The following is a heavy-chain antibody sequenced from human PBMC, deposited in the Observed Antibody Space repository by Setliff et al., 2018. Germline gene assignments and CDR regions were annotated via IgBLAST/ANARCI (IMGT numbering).Heavy chain of an antibody. CDR3: ASDTNGQVGNYYYYYTDV. Sequence: ASVKVSCKTSGYTFTSYGIIWVRQAPGRGLEWMGWISALNGNTKYAEKFQGRVTMTTDTSTSTAYMELRSLRSDDTAVYYCASDTNGQVGNYYYYYTDVWGKGTTVTVSS. J-gene: IGHJ6*03. CDR2: ISALNGNT. D-gene: IGHD1-1*01. V-gene: IGHV1-18*01. CDR1: GYTFTSYG.